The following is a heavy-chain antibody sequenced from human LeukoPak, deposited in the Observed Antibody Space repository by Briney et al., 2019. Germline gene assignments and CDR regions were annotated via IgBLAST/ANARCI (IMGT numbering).Heavy chain of an antibody. CDR3: ARGHKDCSRISCFTIYYYHGMDI. J-gene: IGHJ6*02. CDR1: GYTFTNYD. D-gene: IGHD2-2*02. Sequence: ASVKVSCKASGYTFTNYDLNWVRQAPGQGLEWMGWMNPNSGDRGNAQKFQGRVTMTSDTSISTACMELSSLRSDDTAVYYCARGHKDCSRISCFTIYYYHGMDIWGQGTMVTVFS. CDR2: MNPNSGDR. V-gene: IGHV1-8*01.